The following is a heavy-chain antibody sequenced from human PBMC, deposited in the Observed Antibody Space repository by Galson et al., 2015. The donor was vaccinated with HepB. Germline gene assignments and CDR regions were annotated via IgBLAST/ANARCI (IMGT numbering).Heavy chain of an antibody. CDR1: GFTLSDHY. CDR2: SRDKGNSYAT. J-gene: IGHJ6*02. D-gene: IGHD6-19*01. V-gene: IGHV3-72*01. Sequence: SLRLSCAGSGFTLSDHYIDWVRQAPGKGLEWVGRSRDKGNSYATEYAASVKGRFTLSRADPENSLYLQMNSLNTEDTAVYYCARVSRIPVAGIAHYYAMDVWGQGTTVTVSS. CDR3: ARVSRIPVAGIAHYYAMDV.